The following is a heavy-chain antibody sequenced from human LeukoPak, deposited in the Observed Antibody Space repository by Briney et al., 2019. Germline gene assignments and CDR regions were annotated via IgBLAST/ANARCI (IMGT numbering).Heavy chain of an antibody. J-gene: IGHJ4*02. Sequence: SETLSLTCTVSGGSISSSSYYWGWIRQPPGKGLEWIGSIYYSGSTYYNPSLKSRVTISVDTSRNQFSLKLSSVTAADTAVYYCARIGGHSSSWYWMVFDYWGQGTLVTVSS. D-gene: IGHD6-13*01. V-gene: IGHV4-39*01. CDR2: IYYSGST. CDR1: GGSISSSSYY. CDR3: ARIGGHSSSWYWMVFDY.